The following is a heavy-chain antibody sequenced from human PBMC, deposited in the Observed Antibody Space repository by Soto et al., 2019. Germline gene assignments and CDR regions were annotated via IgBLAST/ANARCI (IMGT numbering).Heavy chain of an antibody. V-gene: IGHV3-23*01. CDR3: AKGSEFSNSYTLDFDF. Sequence: GSLRLSCAASGXTFSSYAMSWVRQAPGRGLEWVSIISGNGGSTYYAASVKGLFTISRDNTKNTLYLQMDSLTAEDTAVYYCAKGSEFSNSYTLDFDFWGQGALGTVSS. CDR2: ISGNGGST. D-gene: IGHD6-6*01. CDR1: GXTFSSYA. J-gene: IGHJ4*02.